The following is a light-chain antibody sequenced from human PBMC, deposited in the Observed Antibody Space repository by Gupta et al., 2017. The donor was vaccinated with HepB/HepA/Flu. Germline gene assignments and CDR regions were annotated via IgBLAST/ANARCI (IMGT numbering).Light chain of an antibody. CDR1: QSVANY. CDR3: QQRTYWQFT. J-gene: IGKJ3*01. V-gene: IGKV3-11*01. CDR2: EAS. Sequence: EVVLTPSPATLSLSPGERATLSCRASQSVANYLAWYQQKPGQAPRLLIYEASSRATGIPARFSGSGSGTDFTLTITSLEPEDFAVYYCQQRTYWQFTFGPGTKVDIK.